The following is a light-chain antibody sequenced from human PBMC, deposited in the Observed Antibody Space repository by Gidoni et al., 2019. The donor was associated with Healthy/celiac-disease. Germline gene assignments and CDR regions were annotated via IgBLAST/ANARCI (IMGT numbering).Light chain of an antibody. CDR3: QQYYSFQWT. J-gene: IGKJ1*01. V-gene: IGKV1D-8*04. CDR1: QGISSY. CDR2: AAS. Sequence: VIWMTQSPSLLSASTGDRVIISCRMSQGISSYFAGSQQKPGKAPELLIYAASTLQSGVPSRFSGSGSGTDFTLTISCMQSEDFATYYCQQYYSFQWTFGQGTKVEIK.